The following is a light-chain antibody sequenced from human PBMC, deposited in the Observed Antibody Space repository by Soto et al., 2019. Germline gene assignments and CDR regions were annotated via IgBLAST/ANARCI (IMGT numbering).Light chain of an antibody. J-gene: IGKJ2*01. CDR2: DAS. CDR1: QSISSW. V-gene: IGKV1-5*01. Sequence: DIQMTQSPSTLSASVGDRVTITCRASQSISSWLAWYQQKPGKAPNLLIYDASTLESGVPSRFSGSGSGTEFTLTISSLQPDDFATYYCHQYNNYPYTFGQGTKLEIK. CDR3: HQYNNYPYT.